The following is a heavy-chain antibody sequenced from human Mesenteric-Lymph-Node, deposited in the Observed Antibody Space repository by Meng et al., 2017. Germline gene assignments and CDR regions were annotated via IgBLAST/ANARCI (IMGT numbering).Heavy chain of an antibody. CDR2: ISPYNGNT. V-gene: IGHV1-18*01. J-gene: IGHJ4*02. CDR1: GYTFTSSG. Sequence: ASVKVSCKASGYTFTSSGIGWVRQAPGQGLEWMGWISPYNGNTNYIQKFQGRVTMTADTSTTTAYMELRSLTSDDTAVYYCARDRSGIAVAGTSGYWGQGTLVTVSS. CDR3: ARDRSGIAVAGTSGY. D-gene: IGHD6-19*01.